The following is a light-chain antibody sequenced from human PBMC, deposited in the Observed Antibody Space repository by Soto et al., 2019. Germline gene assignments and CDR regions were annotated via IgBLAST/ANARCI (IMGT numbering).Light chain of an antibody. V-gene: IGKV3D-15*01. J-gene: IGKJ4*01. Sequence: VMTQSPAKLSVSPGEGVTLFCRASQNVDTKLAWYQMKPGQAPRLLIYASSTRAAGIPGTFSGSGSGTLFILTISSVQAEVSAVYYYQQYYRWSLSFGGGTKVEI. CDR1: QNVDTK. CDR2: ASS. CDR3: QQYYRWSLS.